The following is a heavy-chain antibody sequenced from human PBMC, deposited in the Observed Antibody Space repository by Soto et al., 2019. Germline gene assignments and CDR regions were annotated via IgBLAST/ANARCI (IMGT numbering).Heavy chain of an antibody. CDR3: ARTSEMGDFWSGYYEGYYFDY. J-gene: IGHJ4*02. Sequence: QVQLQESGPGLVKPSGTLSLTCAVSGGSISSSNWWSWVRQPPGKGLEWIGEIYHSGSTNYNPSLKSRVTISVDKSKNQFSLKLSSVTAADTAVYYCARTSEMGDFWSGYYEGYYFDYWGQGTLVTVSS. V-gene: IGHV4-4*02. CDR2: IYHSGST. D-gene: IGHD3-3*01. CDR1: GGSISSSNW.